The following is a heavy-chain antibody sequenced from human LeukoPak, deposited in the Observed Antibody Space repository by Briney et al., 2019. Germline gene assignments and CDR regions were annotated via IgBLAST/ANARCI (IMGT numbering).Heavy chain of an antibody. D-gene: IGHD2-15*01. CDR1: GYTFTGYH. Sequence: ASVKVSSKASGYTFTGYHMHWVRQAPGQGLEWMGGIIPIFGTANYAQKFQGRVTITADESTSTAYMELSSLRSEDTAVYYCARSLVTVYCSGGSCYFDYWGQGTLVTVSS. CDR2: IIPIFGTA. J-gene: IGHJ4*02. V-gene: IGHV1-69*13. CDR3: ARSLVTVYCSGGSCYFDY.